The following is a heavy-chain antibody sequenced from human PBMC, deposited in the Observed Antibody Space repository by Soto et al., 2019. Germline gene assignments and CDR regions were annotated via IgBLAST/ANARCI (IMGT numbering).Heavy chain of an antibody. J-gene: IGHJ5*02. CDR1: GGSISSYY. V-gene: IGHV4-59*01. D-gene: IGHD3-22*01. Sequence: QVQLQESGPGLVKPSETLSLTCTVSGGSISSYYWSWIRQPPGKGLEWIGYIYYSGSTNYHPSLKSRVTLSVDTSKNQFSRQLSSVTAADTAVYYCARESVNYYDSSGYYSWFDPGGQGTLVTVSS. CDR3: ARESVNYYDSSGYYSWFDP. CDR2: IYYSGST.